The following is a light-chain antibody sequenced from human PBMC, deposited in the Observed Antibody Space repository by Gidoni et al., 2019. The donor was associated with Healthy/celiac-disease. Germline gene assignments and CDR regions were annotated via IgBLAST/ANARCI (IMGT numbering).Light chain of an antibody. Sequence: QSVLTQPPPVSEAPRQRVTISCSGSSSNIGNNAVNWYQQLPGKAPKLLIYYDDLLPSGVSDRCSGSKSGTSASLAISGLQSEDEADYYCAAWDDGLNGHVVFGGGTKLTVL. V-gene: IGLV1-36*01. CDR1: SSNIGNNA. CDR3: AAWDDGLNGHVV. J-gene: IGLJ2*01. CDR2: YDD.